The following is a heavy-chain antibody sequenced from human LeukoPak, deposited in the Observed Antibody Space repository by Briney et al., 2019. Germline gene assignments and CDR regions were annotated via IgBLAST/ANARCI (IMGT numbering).Heavy chain of an antibody. Sequence: GGSLRLSCAASGFTFSSYSMNWVRQAPGKGLEWVSFISSSRSYIYYADSVKGRFTISRDNAKNSLYLQMNSLRAEDTALYYCARQRCGGDCYSGAFDIWGQGTMATVSS. CDR2: ISSSRSYI. CDR1: GFTFSSYS. D-gene: IGHD2-21*02. J-gene: IGHJ3*02. CDR3: ARQRCGGDCYSGAFDI. V-gene: IGHV3-21*01.